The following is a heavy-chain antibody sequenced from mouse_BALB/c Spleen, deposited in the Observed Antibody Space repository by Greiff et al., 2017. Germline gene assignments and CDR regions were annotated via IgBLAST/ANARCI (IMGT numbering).Heavy chain of an antibody. CDR2: ISNGGGST. Sequence: EVKVEESGGGLVQPGGSLKLSCAASGFTFSSYTMSWVRQTPEKRLEWVAYISNGGGSTYYPDTVKGRFTISRDNAKNTLYLQMSSLKSEDTAMYYCARDYYGSSYFDYWGQGTTLTVSS. J-gene: IGHJ2*01. CDR1: GFTFSSYT. D-gene: IGHD1-1*01. CDR3: ARDYYGSSYFDY. V-gene: IGHV5-12-2*01.